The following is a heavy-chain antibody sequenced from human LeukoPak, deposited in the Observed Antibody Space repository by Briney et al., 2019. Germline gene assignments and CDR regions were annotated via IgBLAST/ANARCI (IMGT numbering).Heavy chain of an antibody. CDR3: ARNDPDSSED. CDR1: GFTFSSYW. D-gene: IGHD3-22*01. J-gene: IGHJ4*02. Sequence: PGGSLRLSCAASGFTFSSYWMTWVRQAPGKGLEWVANIKQDGSEKYYVDSVKGRFTTSRDNAKSTAYLHMNSLRSEDTAVYYCARNDPDSSEDWGQGTLVTVSS. V-gene: IGHV3-7*01. CDR2: IKQDGSEK.